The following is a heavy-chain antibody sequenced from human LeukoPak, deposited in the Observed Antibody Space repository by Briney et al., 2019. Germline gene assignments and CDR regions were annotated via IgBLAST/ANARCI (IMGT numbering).Heavy chain of an antibody. CDR2: IYHTGNN. D-gene: IGHD4-23*01. CDR3: ARTPRGGNSAFDY. CDR1: GDSISTNNW. V-gene: IGHV4-4*02. Sequence: SETLSLTCAVSGDSISTNNWWSWVRQPPGKGLEWIGEIYHTGNNNYNPSLKSRVTMSVDKSNNQFSLRLSSVTAADTAVYFCARTPRGGNSAFDYWGQGTLVTVSS. J-gene: IGHJ4*02.